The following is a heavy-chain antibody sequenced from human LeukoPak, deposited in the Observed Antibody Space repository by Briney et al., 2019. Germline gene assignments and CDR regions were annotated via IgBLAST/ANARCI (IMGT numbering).Heavy chain of an antibody. CDR2: ISSSGST. CDR3: ASGTGSGSSTDYYYYMDV. V-gene: IGHV4-4*07. J-gene: IGHJ6*03. CDR1: GGSISSYY. D-gene: IGHD3-10*01. Sequence: SETLSLTCTVSGGSISSYYWSWIRQPAGKGLEWIGRISSSGSTNYNPSLKSRVTISVDTSKNQFSLKLSSVTAADTAVYYCASGTGSGSSTDYYYYMDVWGKGTTVTISS.